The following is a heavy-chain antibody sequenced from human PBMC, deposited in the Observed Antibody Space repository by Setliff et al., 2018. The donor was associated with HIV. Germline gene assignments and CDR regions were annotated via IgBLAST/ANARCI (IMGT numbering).Heavy chain of an antibody. Sequence: SETLSLTCSVSGGSIRSGSYYWSWIRQPAGKGLEWIGHIYSTGGTRYNPSLESRLTILVDTSRNQFSLNLSSVTAADTAVYYCARAAYSGTYVWEPATDLWGRGTLVT. CDR1: GGSIRSGSYY. D-gene: IGHD1-26*01. V-gene: IGHV4-61*09. CDR3: ARAAYSGTYVWEPATDL. CDR2: IYSTGGT. J-gene: IGHJ2*01.